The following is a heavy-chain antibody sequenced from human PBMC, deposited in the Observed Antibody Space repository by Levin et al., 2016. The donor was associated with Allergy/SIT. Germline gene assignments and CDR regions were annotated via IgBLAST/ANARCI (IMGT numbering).Heavy chain of an antibody. V-gene: IGHV3-53*01. J-gene: IGHJ6*03. Sequence: GESLKISCAASGFTVSSNYMSWVRQAPGKGLEWVSVIYSGGSTYYADSVKGRFTISRDNSKNTLYLQMNSLRAEDTAVYYCARDFTQITIFGVVIEEYLDVWGKGTTVTVSS. CDR3: ARDFTQITIFGVVIEEYLDV. D-gene: IGHD3-3*01. CDR2: IYSGGST. CDR1: GFTVSSNY.